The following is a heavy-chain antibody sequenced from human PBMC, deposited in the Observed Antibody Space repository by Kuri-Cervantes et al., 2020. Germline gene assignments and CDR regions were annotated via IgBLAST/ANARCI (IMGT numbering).Heavy chain of an antibody. CDR3: ARRMGTYYGMDV. CDR2: IHYSGST. Sequence: SETLSLTCTVSGGSISSYYWSWIRQLPGKGLEWIGHIHYSGSTYYSPSLKSRVTMSVDTSKNQFSLRLSSVTAADTALYYCARRMGTYYGMDVWGQGTTVTVSS. J-gene: IGHJ6*02. D-gene: IGHD2-8*01. V-gene: IGHV4-59*04. CDR1: GGSISSYY.